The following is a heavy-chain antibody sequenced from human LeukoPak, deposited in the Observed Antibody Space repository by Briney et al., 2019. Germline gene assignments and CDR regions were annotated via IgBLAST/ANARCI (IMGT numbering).Heavy chain of an antibody. Sequence: PGGSLRLSCAASGFTFSSYWMHWVRQAPGKGLVWVSRINSDGSSTSYADSVKGRFTISRDNAKNTLYLQMNSLRAEDTAVYYCARLSVEGTAMVTEDYWGQGTLVTVSS. V-gene: IGHV3-74*01. CDR2: INSDGSST. CDR3: ARLSVEGTAMVTEDY. CDR1: GFTFSSYW. D-gene: IGHD5-18*01. J-gene: IGHJ4*02.